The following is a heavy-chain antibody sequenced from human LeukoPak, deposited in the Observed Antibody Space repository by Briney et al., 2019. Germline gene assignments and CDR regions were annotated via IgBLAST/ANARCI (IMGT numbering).Heavy chain of an antibody. Sequence: GGSLRLSCAVSGFLFSSYEMNWVRQAPGKGLEWISYIRSDGSTTYYADSVKGRFTISRDNSKNTLYLQMNSLRAEDTAVYYCAKDRLTWTHYFDYWGQGTLVTVSS. CDR3: AKDRLTWTHYFDY. D-gene: IGHD3-16*01. J-gene: IGHJ4*02. CDR2: IRSDGSTT. CDR1: GFLFSSYE. V-gene: IGHV3-48*03.